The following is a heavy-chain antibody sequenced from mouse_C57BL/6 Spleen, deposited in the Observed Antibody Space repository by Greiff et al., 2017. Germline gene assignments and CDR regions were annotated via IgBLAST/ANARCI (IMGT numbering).Heavy chain of an antibody. J-gene: IGHJ3*01. CDR3: TSPPRTTVEETWFAY. V-gene: IGHV1-15*01. CDR1: GYTFTDYE. Sequence: VQLQQSGAELVRPGASVTLSCKASGYTFTDYEMHWVKQTPVHGLEWIGAIDPETGGTAYNQKFKGKAILTADKSSSTAYMELRSLTSEDSAVYYCTSPPRTTVEETWFAYWGQGTLVTVSA. D-gene: IGHD1-1*01. CDR2: IDPETGGT.